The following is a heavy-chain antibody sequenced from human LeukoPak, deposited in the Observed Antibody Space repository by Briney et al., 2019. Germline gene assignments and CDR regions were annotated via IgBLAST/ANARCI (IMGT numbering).Heavy chain of an antibody. D-gene: IGHD1-26*01. J-gene: IGHJ2*01. CDR3: AKDGGATQAWYFDL. V-gene: IGHV3-23*01. CDR2: ISGSGGST. CDR1: GFTFSSYA. Sequence: PGGSLRLSCAASGFTFSSYAMSWVRQAPGKGLEWVSAISGSGGSTYYADSVKGRSTISRDNSKNTLYLQMNSLRAEDTAVYYCAKDGGATQAWYFDLWGRGTLVTVSS.